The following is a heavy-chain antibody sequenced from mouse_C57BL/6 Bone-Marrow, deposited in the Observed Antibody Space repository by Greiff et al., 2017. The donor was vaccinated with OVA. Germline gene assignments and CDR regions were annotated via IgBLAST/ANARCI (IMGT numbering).Heavy chain of an antibody. CDR2: IYPRDGST. Sequence: VKLMESGPELVKPGASVKLSCKASGYTFTSYDINWVKQRPGQGLEWIGWIYPRDGSTKYNEKFKGKATLTVDTSSSTAYMELHSLTSEDSAVYFCARRGDYDPYWYFDVWGTGTTVTVSS. CDR3: ARRGDYDPYWYFDV. J-gene: IGHJ1*03. V-gene: IGHV1-85*01. CDR1: GYTFTSYD. D-gene: IGHD2-4*01.